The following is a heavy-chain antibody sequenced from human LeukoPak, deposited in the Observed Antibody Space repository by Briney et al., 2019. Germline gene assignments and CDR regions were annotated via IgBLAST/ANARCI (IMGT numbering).Heavy chain of an antibody. CDR3: AKDHNGELWRYFDY. V-gene: IGHV3-53*01. J-gene: IGHJ4*02. Sequence: GGSLRLSCAASGFTVSSNYMSWVRQAPGKGLEWVSVIYSGGSTYYADSVKGRFTISRDNSQNTVYLQMNSLRAEDTAVYYCAKDHNGELWRYFDYWGQGTLVTVSS. D-gene: IGHD3-16*01. CDR1: GFTVSSNY. CDR2: IYSGGST.